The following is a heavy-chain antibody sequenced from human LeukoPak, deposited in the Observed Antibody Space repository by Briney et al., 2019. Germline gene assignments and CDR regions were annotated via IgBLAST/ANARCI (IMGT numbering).Heavy chain of an antibody. CDR2: ISYDGSNK. V-gene: IGHV3-30-3*01. CDR1: GLTFSSYA. Sequence: PGGSLRLSCAASGLTFSSYAMHWVRQAPGKGLEWVAVISYDGSNKYYADSVKGRFTISRDNSKNTLYLQMNSLRAEDTAVYYCAREWVATLTFDYWGQGTLVTVSS. CDR3: AREWVATLTFDY. J-gene: IGHJ4*02. D-gene: IGHD5-12*01.